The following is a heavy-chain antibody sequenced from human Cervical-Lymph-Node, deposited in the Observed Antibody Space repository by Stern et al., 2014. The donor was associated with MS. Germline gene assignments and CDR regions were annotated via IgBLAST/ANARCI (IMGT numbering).Heavy chain of an antibody. CDR3: ARGVTAVTNYVPNWCFDL. CDR2: VYYSGIT. D-gene: IGHD4-11*01. J-gene: IGHJ2*01. Sequence: QVQLQESGPGLVKPSETLSLTCTVSGGSITNRDYWGWIRQSPGKGLERIGSVYYSGITYYRPSLKSRATIYLDTSRHQYLLTLTSWTATDTAVYFCARGVTAVTNYVPNWCFDLWGRGTLVTVSS. CDR1: GGSITNRDY. V-gene: IGHV4-39*02.